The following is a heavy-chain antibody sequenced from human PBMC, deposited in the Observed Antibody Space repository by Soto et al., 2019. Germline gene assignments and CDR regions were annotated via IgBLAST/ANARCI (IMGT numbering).Heavy chain of an antibody. Sequence: QVQLQESGPGLVKPSGTLSLTCAVCGGSISSDYWWTWVRQPPGKGLEWIAEMYHSGSTNYNPSLKSRVTISVDKSKNQISLKLSSVTAADTAVYYCARVLSSGWSRFDYWGQGTLVTVSS. D-gene: IGHD6-19*01. CDR2: MYHSGST. J-gene: IGHJ4*02. V-gene: IGHV4-4*02. CDR3: ARVLSSGWSRFDY. CDR1: GGSISSDYW.